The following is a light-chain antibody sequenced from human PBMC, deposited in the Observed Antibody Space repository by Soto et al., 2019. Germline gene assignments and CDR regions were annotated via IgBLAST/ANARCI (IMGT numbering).Light chain of an antibody. Sequence: QPVLTQPASVSGSPGQSITISCTGTSSDVGGYNYVSWYQQHPGKAPKFMIYDVSNRPSGVSNRFSGSKSGNTASLTISGLQAEDEADHYCCSYTTSNTRQIVFGTGTKVTVL. V-gene: IGLV2-14*01. CDR2: DVS. J-gene: IGLJ1*01. CDR3: CSYTTSNTRQIV. CDR1: SSDVGGYNY.